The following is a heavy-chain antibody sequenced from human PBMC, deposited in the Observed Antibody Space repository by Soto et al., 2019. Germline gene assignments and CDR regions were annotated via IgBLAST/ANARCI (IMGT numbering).Heavy chain of an antibody. V-gene: IGHV3-9*01. Sequence: GGSLRLSCTASGFTFDDYPMHSVRQGPGRSLEWVSGITWNCGKIAYADSVKGRFTIARDDDNNSLYLQMNSLRPEDTALYYCVKDSYADFHRVLSTAEYFFDYWGHGTLVTVSS. CDR3: VKDSYADFHRVLSTAEYFFDY. CDR1: GFTFDDYP. J-gene: IGHJ4*01. D-gene: IGHD2-15*01. CDR2: ITWNCGKI.